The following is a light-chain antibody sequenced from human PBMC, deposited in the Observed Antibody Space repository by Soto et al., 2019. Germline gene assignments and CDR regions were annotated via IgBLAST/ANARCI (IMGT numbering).Light chain of an antibody. V-gene: IGKV4-1*01. CDR3: HQYYSAHLN. Sequence: DIVMTQSPDSLAVSLGERATINCRSSQSVLTTNSNKRNYLAWYQHKSGQPPRLLIYWASTRESGVPDRFSGRGSATEFTLTISNLQAEDEEVYFCHQYYSAHLNFSPGTKADI. J-gene: IGKJ3*01. CDR2: WAS. CDR1: QSVLTTNSNKRNY.